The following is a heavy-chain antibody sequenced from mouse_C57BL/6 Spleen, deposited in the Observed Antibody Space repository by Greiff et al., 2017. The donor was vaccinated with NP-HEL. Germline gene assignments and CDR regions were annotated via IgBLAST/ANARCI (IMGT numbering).Heavy chain of an antibody. D-gene: IGHD1-1*01. CDR3: ARRGGSSYFDY. CDR1: GYSFTSYY. V-gene: IGHV1-66*01. CDR2: IYPGSGNT. Sequence: QVHVKQSGPELVKPGASVKISCKASGYSFTSYYIHWVKQRPGQGLEWIGWIYPGSGNTKYNEKFKGKATLTADTSSSTAYMQLSSLTSEDSAVYYCARRGGSSYFDYWGQGTTLTVSS. J-gene: IGHJ2*01.